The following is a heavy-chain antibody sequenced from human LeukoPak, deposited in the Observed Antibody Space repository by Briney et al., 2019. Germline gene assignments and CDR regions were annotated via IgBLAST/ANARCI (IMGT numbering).Heavy chain of an antibody. CDR1: GFTFSSYA. Sequence: GGSLRLSCAASGFTFSSYAMSWVRQAPGEGLEWVSSITTSGGSTYYADSVKGRFTISRDSAKKSVYLQMDSLRVEDTAVYYCARDQIGSWWGQGTLVIVSS. V-gene: IGHV3-23*01. CDR2: ITTSGGST. J-gene: IGHJ4*02. D-gene: IGHD6-13*01. CDR3: ARDQIGSW.